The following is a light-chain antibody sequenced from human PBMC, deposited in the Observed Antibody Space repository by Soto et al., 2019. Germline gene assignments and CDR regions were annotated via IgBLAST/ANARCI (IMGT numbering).Light chain of an antibody. Sequence: EIVMTQSPATLSVSPGERATLSCRASQSVSSNLAWYQQKPGQAPRLLIYDASTRATGILARFSGSGSGAKFFLTIISLQSEDVAVDYCQQYNNWPPWTFGQGTKVEIK. J-gene: IGKJ1*01. CDR3: QQYNNWPPWT. CDR2: DAS. CDR1: QSVSSN. V-gene: IGKV3-15*01.